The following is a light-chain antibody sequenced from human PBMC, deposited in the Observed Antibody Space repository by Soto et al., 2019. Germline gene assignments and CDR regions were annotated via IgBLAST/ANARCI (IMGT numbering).Light chain of an antibody. CDR1: QSVSSTY. CDR2: GAS. Sequence: EIVLTQSPDTLSLFPGERATLSCRASQSVSSTYLAWYQQKLGQAPRLLIFGASSRATGIPDRFSGSGSGTDFTLTISRLEPEDFAVYYCQQYGSSRWTFGQGTKAEIK. V-gene: IGKV3-20*01. J-gene: IGKJ1*01. CDR3: QQYGSSRWT.